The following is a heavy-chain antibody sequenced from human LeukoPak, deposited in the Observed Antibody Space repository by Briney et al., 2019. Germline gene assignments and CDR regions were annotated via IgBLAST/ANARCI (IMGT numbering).Heavy chain of an antibody. V-gene: IGHV3-7*01. CDR2: IKLDGSQK. Sequence: GGSLRLSCAASGFTFSSYWMSWVRQAPGKGLEWVANIKLDGSQKFYVDSVKGRFTISRDNAKNSLYLQMNSLKGEDTAVYYCARERPASASAFDSWGQGTLVTVSS. J-gene: IGHJ4*02. CDR1: GFTFSSYW. CDR3: ARERPASASAFDS. D-gene: IGHD2-2*01.